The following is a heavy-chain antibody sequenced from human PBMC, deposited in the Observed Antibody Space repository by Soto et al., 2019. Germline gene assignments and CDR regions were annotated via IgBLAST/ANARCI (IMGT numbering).Heavy chain of an antibody. D-gene: IGHD1-26*01. V-gene: IGHV1-3*01. Sequence: ASVKVSCKASGYTFTSYAMHWVRQAPGQRLEWMGWINAVNGKTKYSQKFQGRVTITADKSASTAYTELSSLRSEDTAVYYCARVGSYYQGDDYWGRGTLVTVSS. CDR1: GYTFTSYA. CDR2: INAVNGKT. CDR3: ARVGSYYQGDDY. J-gene: IGHJ4*02.